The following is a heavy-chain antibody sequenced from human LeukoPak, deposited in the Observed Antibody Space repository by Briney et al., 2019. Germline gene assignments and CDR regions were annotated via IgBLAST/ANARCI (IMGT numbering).Heavy chain of an antibody. Sequence: PGGSLRLSCAASGFTFSSSWMHWVRQAPGKGLVWVSRINPDGSTTSHADSVKGRFTVSRDNAKNTVYLQMNSLRAEDTAVYYCARGVGGDRDYWGQGTRVTVSS. J-gene: IGHJ4*02. V-gene: IGHV3-74*01. D-gene: IGHD2-21*02. CDR1: GFTFSSSW. CDR2: INPDGSTT. CDR3: ARGVGGDRDY.